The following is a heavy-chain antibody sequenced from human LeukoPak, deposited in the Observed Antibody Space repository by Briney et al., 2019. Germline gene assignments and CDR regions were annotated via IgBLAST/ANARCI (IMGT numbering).Heavy chain of an antibody. CDR2: IYTSGSP. Sequence: SETLSLTCTVSGGSISSNSWSWIRQPAGXGLEWIGHIYTSGSPNYNPSLRSRVTMSVDTSKNQISLKLSSVTAADSAVYYCARGSEQWLTYFDYWGQGTLVTVSS. D-gene: IGHD6-19*01. V-gene: IGHV4-4*07. J-gene: IGHJ4*02. CDR3: ARGSEQWLTYFDY. CDR1: GGSISSNS.